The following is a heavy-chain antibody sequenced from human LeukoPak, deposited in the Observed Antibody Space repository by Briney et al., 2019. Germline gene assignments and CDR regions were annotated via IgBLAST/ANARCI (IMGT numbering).Heavy chain of an antibody. J-gene: IGHJ4*02. CDR2: IHYSGST. CDR3: ARGCPSTMVRGVIQNYFDY. CDR1: GGPISSYY. Sequence: PSETLSLTCTVSGGPISSYYWRWIRQPPGKGLEWVGYIHYSGSTNYNPSLKSRVTISVDTSKNQFSLKLSSVTAADTAVYYCARGCPSTMVRGVIQNYFDYWGQGTLVTVSS. D-gene: IGHD3-10*01. V-gene: IGHV4-59*01.